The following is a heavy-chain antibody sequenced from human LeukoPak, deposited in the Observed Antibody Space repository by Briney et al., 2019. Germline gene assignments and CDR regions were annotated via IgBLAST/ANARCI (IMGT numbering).Heavy chain of an antibody. D-gene: IGHD2/OR15-2a*01. CDR3: ATKGNGIYYFDY. V-gene: IGHV4-31*03. CDR2: IHSSGSA. CDR1: GGPIRSYDYY. J-gene: IGHJ4*02. Sequence: PSETLSLTCTVSGGPIRSYDYYWSWIRQHPGKGLEWIGYIHSSGSAYYNPSLKSRLTISVDTSKNQFSLELRFVTAADTAVYFCATKGNGIYYFDYWGQGTLVTVSS.